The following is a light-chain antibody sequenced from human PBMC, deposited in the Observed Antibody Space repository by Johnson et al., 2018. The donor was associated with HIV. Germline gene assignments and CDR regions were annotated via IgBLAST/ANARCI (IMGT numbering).Light chain of an antibody. Sequence: QSVLTQPPSVSAAPGQKVTISCSGSSSNIGNNYVSWYQQLPGTAPKLLIYETNKRPSGIPYLFSGSKSGTSATLAITGLQTGDEADYYCGTWDSSLSASYVFGTGTKVAVL. CDR3: GTWDSSLSASYV. CDR2: ETN. V-gene: IGLV1-51*02. J-gene: IGLJ1*01. CDR1: SSNIGNNY.